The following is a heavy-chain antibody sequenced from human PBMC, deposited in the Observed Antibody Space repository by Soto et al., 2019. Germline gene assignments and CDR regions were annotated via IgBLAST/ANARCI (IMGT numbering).Heavy chain of an antibody. CDR1: GGSFSGYY. V-gene: IGHV4-34*01. CDR2: INHSGST. D-gene: IGHD3-10*01. CDR3: ARSKNYYGSGSYRPWFDP. J-gene: IGHJ5*02. Sequence: SETLSLTCAVYGGSFSGYYWSWIRQPPGKGLEWIGEINHSGSTNYNPSLKSRVTISVDTSKNQFSLKLSSVTAADTAVYYCARSKNYYGSGSYRPWFDPWGQGTLVTVSS.